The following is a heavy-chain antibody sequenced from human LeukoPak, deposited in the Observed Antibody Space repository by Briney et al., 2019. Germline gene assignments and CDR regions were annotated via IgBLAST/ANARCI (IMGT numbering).Heavy chain of an antibody. CDR1: GFTFSSYG. CDR3: TTIFRGAFDI. Sequence: GGSLRLSCAASGFTFSSYGMHWVRQAPGKGLEWVAVISYDGSNKYYADSVKGRFTISRDNSKNTLYLQMNSLKTEDTAVYYCTTIFRGAFDIWGQGTMVTVSS. CDR2: ISYDGSNK. V-gene: IGHV3-30*03. J-gene: IGHJ3*02. D-gene: IGHD3-3*01.